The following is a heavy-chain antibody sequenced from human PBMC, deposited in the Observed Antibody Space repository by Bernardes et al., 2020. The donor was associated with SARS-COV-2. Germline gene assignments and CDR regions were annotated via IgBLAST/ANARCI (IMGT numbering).Heavy chain of an antibody. CDR1: GSNFSALA. D-gene: IGHD5-12*01. Sequence: VGSLILSCVVSGSNFSALAMSWVRLAPGKRLEWVSAITDLGDIKYYADFVKGRFTISRDNSKDTLYMQMNSLRVDDTAVYYCCGLGTDYWGHGTLVTVSS. CDR2: ITDLGDIK. J-gene: IGHJ4*01. V-gene: IGHV3-23*01. CDR3: CGLGTDY.